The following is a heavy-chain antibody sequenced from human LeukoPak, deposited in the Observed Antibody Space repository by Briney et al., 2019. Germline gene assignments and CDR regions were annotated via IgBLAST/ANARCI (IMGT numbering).Heavy chain of an antibody. V-gene: IGHV3-7*01. CDR3: AREARGTRAAFDI. J-gene: IGHJ3*02. Sequence: AGSLRLSCAASGFTLSYYWMSWVRQAPGKGLEWVANIQEDGSNRYYVGSVKGRFTISRDNAKNSVYLQMNSLRAEDTAVYYCAREARGTRAAFDIWGQGTMVTVS. CDR2: IQEDGSNR. D-gene: IGHD1-1*01. CDR1: GFTLSYYW.